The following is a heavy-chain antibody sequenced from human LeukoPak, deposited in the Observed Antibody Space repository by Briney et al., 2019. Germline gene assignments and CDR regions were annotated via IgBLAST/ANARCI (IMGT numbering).Heavy chain of an antibody. D-gene: IGHD1-26*01. Sequence: GGSLRLSCVASGFTFSSYWMSWVRQAPGKGLECVANINQDGSEKYYVDSVKGRLTISRDNAKNTLYLQMTDLRVEDTAVYYCARGVGQDAFDIWGQGTMVTVSS. CDR2: INQDGSEK. V-gene: IGHV3-7*03. CDR3: ARGVGQDAFDI. CDR1: GFTFSSYW. J-gene: IGHJ3*02.